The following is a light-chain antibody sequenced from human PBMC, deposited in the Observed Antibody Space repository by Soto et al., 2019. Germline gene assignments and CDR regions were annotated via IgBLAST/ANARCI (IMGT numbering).Light chain of an antibody. CDR1: SSDVGGYNY. V-gene: IGLV2-14*01. Sequence: QSALTQPASVSGSPGQSITISCTGTSSDVGGYNYVSWYQQHPGKAPKLMIYDVSNRPSGVSNRFSGSKSANTASLTISGLPAEDEADYYCSSYTGSSTYVVFGGGTKVTVL. CDR2: DVS. CDR3: SSYTGSSTYVV. J-gene: IGLJ2*01.